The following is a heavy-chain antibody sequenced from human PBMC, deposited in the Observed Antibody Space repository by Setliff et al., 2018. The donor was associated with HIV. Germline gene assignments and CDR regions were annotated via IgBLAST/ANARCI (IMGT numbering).Heavy chain of an antibody. CDR1: GGSFSGYY. CDR2: VTHSGRT. J-gene: IGHJ4*02. CDR3: AREKNGYFDS. V-gene: IGHV4-34*01. D-gene: IGHD2-8*01. Sequence: SETLSLTCAVYGGSFSGYYWSWIRQAPGKGLEWIGEVTHSGRTNYNPSLESRVTTSVDTSKTQFSLKLSSVTAADTAVYYCAREKNGYFDSWGQGTLVTVSS.